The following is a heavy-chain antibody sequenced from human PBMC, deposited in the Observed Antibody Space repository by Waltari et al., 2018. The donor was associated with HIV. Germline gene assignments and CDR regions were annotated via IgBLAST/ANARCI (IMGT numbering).Heavy chain of an antibody. D-gene: IGHD3-22*01. V-gene: IGHV3-13*01. CDR3: ARGLRYDSSGYNYDDAFDI. Sequence: EVHLVESGGGLVQPGGSLRLSCAALGFTFSTYAMHSDRQATGKGLEWVSAVGTAGDTYYAGSVKGRFTISRENAKNSLYLQMNSLRAEDTAVYYCARGLRYDSSGYNYDDAFDIWGQGTMVTVSS. CDR1: GFTFSTYA. CDR2: VGTAGDT. J-gene: IGHJ3*02.